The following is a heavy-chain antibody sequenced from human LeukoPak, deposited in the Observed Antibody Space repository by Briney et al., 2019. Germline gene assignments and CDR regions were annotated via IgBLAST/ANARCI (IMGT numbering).Heavy chain of an antibody. CDR3: ARGDYDFWSGYSDAYYMDV. CDR2: IYYSGST. D-gene: IGHD3-3*01. J-gene: IGHJ6*03. V-gene: IGHV4-39*07. CDR1: GGSISSSSYY. Sequence: SETLSLTCTVSGGSISSSSYYWGWIRQPPGKGLEWIGSIYYSGSTYYNPSLKSRVTIPVDTSKNQFSLKLSSVTAADTAVYYCARGDYDFWSGYSDAYYMDVWGKGTTVTVSS.